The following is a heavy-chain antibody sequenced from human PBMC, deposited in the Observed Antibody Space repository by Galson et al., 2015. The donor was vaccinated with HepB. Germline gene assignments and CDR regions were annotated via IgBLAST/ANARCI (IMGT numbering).Heavy chain of an antibody. Sequence: SLRLSCAASGFTFSSYWMGWVRQAPGKGLEWVGRTGNRAKSYSTEYVASVKGRFTISRDDSKKSVYLQMNSLKMEDTAVYYCARRRYYDTSGYYSYGFDIWGQGTMVTVSS. J-gene: IGHJ3*02. CDR1: GFTFSSYW. CDR3: ARRRYYDTSGYYSYGFDI. V-gene: IGHV3-72*01. CDR2: TGNRAKSYST. D-gene: IGHD3-22*01.